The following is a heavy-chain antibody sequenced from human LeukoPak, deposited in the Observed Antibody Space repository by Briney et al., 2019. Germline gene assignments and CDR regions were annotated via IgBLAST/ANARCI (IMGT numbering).Heavy chain of an antibody. Sequence: GGSLRLSCAASGFTFNTYNMNWVRQAPGKGLEWVSSISSSSSSYIYYADSMKGRFTISRDNAKSSLYLQMKSLRAEDTAVYYCVRDVAYDFRNPYRYFQHWGQGTLVTVSS. J-gene: IGHJ1*01. CDR1: GFTFNTYN. D-gene: IGHD3-3*01. V-gene: IGHV3-21*01. CDR3: VRDVAYDFRNPYRYFQH. CDR2: ISSSSSSYI.